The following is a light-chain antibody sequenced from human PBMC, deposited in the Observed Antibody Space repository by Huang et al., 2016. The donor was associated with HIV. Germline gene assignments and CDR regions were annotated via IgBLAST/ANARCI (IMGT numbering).Light chain of an antibody. Sequence: IRMTQSPSSLSASTGDRVTITCRANQDINNFLAWYQQRPGRVPKLLIYAASTLQSGVPARFSGNGSGTDFTLTIGCLHSEDVATYYCQQYDIHPLTFGPGTRVDIK. CDR2: AAS. CDR3: QQYDIHPLT. J-gene: IGKJ3*01. CDR1: QDINNF. V-gene: IGKV1-8*01.